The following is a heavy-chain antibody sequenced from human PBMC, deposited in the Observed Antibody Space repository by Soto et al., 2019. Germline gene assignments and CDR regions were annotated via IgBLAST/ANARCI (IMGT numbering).Heavy chain of an antibody. V-gene: IGHV1-18*01. CDR2: ISAYNGNT. Sequence: QVQLVQSGAEVKKPGASVKVSCKASGYTFTSYGISWVRQAPGQGLEWMGWISAYNGNTNYAQKLQGRVTMTTDTATSTAYMERRSLRSDDTAVYYWARDTGDDAPIPFFSDAFDIWGQGTMVTVSS. J-gene: IGHJ3*02. CDR1: GYTFTSYG. D-gene: IGHD3-10*01. CDR3: ARDTGDDAPIPFFSDAFDI.